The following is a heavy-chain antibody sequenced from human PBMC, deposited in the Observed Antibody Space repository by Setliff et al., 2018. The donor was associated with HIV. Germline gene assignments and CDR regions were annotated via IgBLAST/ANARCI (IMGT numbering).Heavy chain of an antibody. D-gene: IGHD3-16*02. CDR1: GGSFRSYF. CDR2: INHSAST. J-gene: IGHJ6*02. V-gene: IGHV4-34*01. Sequence: PSETLSLTCAVYGGSFRSYFWSWIRQPPGKGLEWIGEINHSASTNYNPSLKSRVTISVDTSKNQFSLRLTSMTAADTAVYYCARGWGLTYYDYEWGNYHYRYAMEVWGQGTTVT. CDR3: ARGWGLTYYDYEWGNYHYRYAMEV.